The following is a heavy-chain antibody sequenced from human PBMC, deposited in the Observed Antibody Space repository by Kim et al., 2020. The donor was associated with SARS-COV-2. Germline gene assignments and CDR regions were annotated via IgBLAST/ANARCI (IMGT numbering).Heavy chain of an antibody. Sequence: ASVKVSCKASGYTFTGYSMHWVRQAPGQGLEWMGRIDPTSGDTKFAQKFQGRVTPTMDTSSSTAYVELNSLTSDDTAVYYCARGNSFYWGQGTLVTVSS. J-gene: IGHJ4*02. CDR3: ARGNSFY. CDR2: IDPTSGDT. V-gene: IGHV1-2*06. D-gene: IGHD6-13*01. CDR1: GYTFTGYS.